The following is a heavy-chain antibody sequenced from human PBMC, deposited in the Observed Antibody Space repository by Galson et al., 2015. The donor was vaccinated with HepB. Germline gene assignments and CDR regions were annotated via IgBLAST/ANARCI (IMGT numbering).Heavy chain of an antibody. CDR2: IIPIFGTA. CDR3: ARVGYCSGGSCYGRAFDI. CDR1: GGTFSSYA. J-gene: IGHJ3*02. Sequence: SVKVSCKASGGTFSSYAISWVRQAPGQGLEWMGGIIPIFGTANYAQKFQGRVTITADKSTSTAYMELSSLRSEDTAVYYCARVGYCSGGSCYGRAFDIWGQGTMVTVSS. V-gene: IGHV1-69*06. D-gene: IGHD2-15*01.